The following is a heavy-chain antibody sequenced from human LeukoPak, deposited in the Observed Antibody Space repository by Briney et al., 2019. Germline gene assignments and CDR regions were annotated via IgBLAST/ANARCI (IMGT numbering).Heavy chain of an antibody. D-gene: IGHD6-19*01. CDR2: ISNSSSYI. V-gene: IGHV3-21*01. Sequence: PGGSLRLSCAASGFTFSSYSMNWVRQAPGEGLEWVSSISNSSSYIFYADSVKGRFTISRDNAKNSLYLQMNSLRAEDTAVYYCARSDSSGWHIDYWGQGTLVTVSS. J-gene: IGHJ4*02. CDR3: ARSDSSGWHIDY. CDR1: GFTFSSYS.